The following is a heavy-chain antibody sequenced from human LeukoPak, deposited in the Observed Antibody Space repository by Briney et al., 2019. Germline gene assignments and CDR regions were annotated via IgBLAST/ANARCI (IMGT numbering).Heavy chain of an antibody. J-gene: IGHJ3*02. CDR2: INSDGSST. Sequence: GGSLRLSCAASGFTFSSYWMHWVCQAPGKGLVWVSRINSDGSSTRNADSVKGRFTISRDNAKKTLYLQMNSLRAEDTAVYYCAREGGAFDIWGQGTMVTVSS. CDR3: AREGGAFDI. V-gene: IGHV3-74*01. D-gene: IGHD3-16*01. CDR1: GFTFSSYW.